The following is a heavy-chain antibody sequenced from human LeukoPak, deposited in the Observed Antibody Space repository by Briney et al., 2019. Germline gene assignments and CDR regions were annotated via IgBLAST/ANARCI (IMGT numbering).Heavy chain of an antibody. Sequence: PGGSLRLSCAASGFIFSNYAIHWVRQAPGKGLEWVAAISYDGNTQHYADPVKGRFTISRDNSKSKVYLQIDTLTIEDSAVYYCVKPYPTLITSSVLDTWGQGTLVTVSS. CDR2: ISYDGNTQ. CDR3: VKPYPTLITSSVLDT. V-gene: IGHV3-30*18. D-gene: IGHD3-16*01. J-gene: IGHJ5*01. CDR1: GFIFSNYA.